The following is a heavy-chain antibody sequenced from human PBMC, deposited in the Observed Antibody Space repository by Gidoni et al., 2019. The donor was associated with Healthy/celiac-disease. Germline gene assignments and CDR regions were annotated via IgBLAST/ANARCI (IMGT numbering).Heavy chain of an antibody. CDR1: GGSFSGYY. Sequence: QVQLRQWGAGLLKPSATLSLTCAVYGGSFSGYYWSWSRQPPGQGLEWIGEINHSGSTNYNPSLKSRVTISVDTSKNQFSLKLSSVTAADTAVYYCARSLKYQLLKNNWFDPWGQGTLVTVSS. D-gene: IGHD2-2*01. CDR3: ARSLKYQLLKNNWFDP. V-gene: IGHV4-34*01. CDR2: INHSGST. J-gene: IGHJ5*02.